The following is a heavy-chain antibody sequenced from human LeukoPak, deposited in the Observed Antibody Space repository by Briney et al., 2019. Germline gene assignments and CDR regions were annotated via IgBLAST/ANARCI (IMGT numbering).Heavy chain of an antibody. Sequence: GGSLRLSCAASGFTFSDYYMSWIRQAPGKGLEWVSYISSSGSTIYYADSVKGRFTISRDTAKKSLYLHMNSLRVEDTAVYYCARAPRGYDFWSGYYPDYWGQGTLVTVSS. CDR1: GFTFSDYY. J-gene: IGHJ4*02. V-gene: IGHV3-11*04. CDR2: ISSSGSTI. D-gene: IGHD3-3*01. CDR3: ARAPRGYDFWSGYYPDY.